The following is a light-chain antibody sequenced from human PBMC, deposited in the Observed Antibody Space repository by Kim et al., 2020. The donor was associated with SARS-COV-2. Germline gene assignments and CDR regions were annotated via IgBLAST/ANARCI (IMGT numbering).Light chain of an antibody. V-gene: IGKV1-39*01. CDR2: AAS. J-gene: IGKJ2*01. Sequence: SASVGDRVTITCRASKSISSYLNWYQQKPGKAPKLLIYAASSLQSGVPSRFSGSGSGTDFTLTISSLQPEDFATYYCQQSYSTPFTFGQGTKLEIK. CDR1: KSISSY. CDR3: QQSYSTPFT.